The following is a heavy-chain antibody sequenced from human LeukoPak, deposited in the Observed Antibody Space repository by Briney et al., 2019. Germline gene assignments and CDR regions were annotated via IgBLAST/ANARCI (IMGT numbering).Heavy chain of an antibody. CDR2: ISANKGNT. CDR1: GYTFTSYG. J-gene: IGHJ5*01. Sequence: GASVKVSCKASGYTFTSYGISWVRQAPGQGLEWMGWISANKGNTNCAQKLQGRVTMTTDTSTRTAYMELRSLRSDDTAVYYCARLYCSSRTCYNFWFDSWGQGTLVTVSS. D-gene: IGHD2-2*02. V-gene: IGHV1-18*01. CDR3: ARLYCSSRTCYNFWFDS.